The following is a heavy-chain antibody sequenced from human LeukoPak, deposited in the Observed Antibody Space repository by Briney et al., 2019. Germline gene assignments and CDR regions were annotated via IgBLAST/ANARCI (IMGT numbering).Heavy chain of an antibody. Sequence: GGSLVLSCVASGFTFSSYAMAWVRQAPGKGLEWVSGISGTGGSTYYADSVKGRFTISRDNSKNMLYLQMNSLTVGDTAEYYCAKAKGSGLKWYFDYWGQGTLVTVSS. CDR2: ISGTGGST. V-gene: IGHV3-23*01. D-gene: IGHD6-19*01. CDR3: AKAKGSGLKWYFDY. J-gene: IGHJ4*02. CDR1: GFTFSSYA.